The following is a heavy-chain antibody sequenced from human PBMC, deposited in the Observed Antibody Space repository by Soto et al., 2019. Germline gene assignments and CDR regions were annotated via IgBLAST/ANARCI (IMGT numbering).Heavy chain of an antibody. Sequence: QVQLVESGGGVVQPGRSLRLSCAASGFTFSSYGMHWVRQAPGKGLEWVAVISYDGSNKYYADSVKGRFTISRDNSKNTLDLQMNSLGAEDTAVYYCAKDTENRLYGSGYYYYGMDVWGQGTTVTVSS. V-gene: IGHV3-30*18. CDR2: ISYDGSNK. D-gene: IGHD3-10*01. CDR1: GFTFSSYG. CDR3: AKDTENRLYGSGYYYYGMDV. J-gene: IGHJ6*02.